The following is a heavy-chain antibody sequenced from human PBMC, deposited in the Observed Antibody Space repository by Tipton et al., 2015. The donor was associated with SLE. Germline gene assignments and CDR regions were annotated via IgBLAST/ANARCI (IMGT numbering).Heavy chain of an antibody. V-gene: IGHV4-34*01. D-gene: IGHD6-19*01. CDR3: ARGWGYSSGWSKWPFDY. CDR1: GGSFSGYS. J-gene: IGHJ4*02. CDR2: IDHFGNT. Sequence: TLSLTCAVYGGSFSGYSWSWIRQPPGKGLEWIGEIDHFGNTNYNPSLKSRVTVSVDTSKNQFSLKLSSVTAADTAVYYCARGWGYSSGWSKWPFDYWGQGTLVTVSS.